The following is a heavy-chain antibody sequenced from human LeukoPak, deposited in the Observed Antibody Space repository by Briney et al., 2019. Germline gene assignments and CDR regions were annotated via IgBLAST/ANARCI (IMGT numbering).Heavy chain of an antibody. CDR3: ARLKFYDSTGYSPGYYMDV. CDR1: GGSVINYY. D-gene: IGHD3-22*01. J-gene: IGHJ6*03. Sequence: SGTLSLTCTVSGGSVINYYWSWIRQSAGKGLEWVGRLYITGTTNYNPSLKGRLTRPVDTSKNQFSLKLNSATAADTAVYYCARLKFYDSTGYSPGYYMDVWGKGITVIVSS. CDR2: LYITGTT. V-gene: IGHV4-4*07.